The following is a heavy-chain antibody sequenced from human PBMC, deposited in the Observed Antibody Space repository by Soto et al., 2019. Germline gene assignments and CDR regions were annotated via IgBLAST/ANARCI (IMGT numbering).Heavy chain of an antibody. Sequence: SLRLSCTASGFTFGDYAMSWVRQAPGKGLEWVGFIRSKAYGGTTEYAASVKGRFTISRDDSKSIAYLQMNSLKTEDTAVYYCTRYYDFWSGSWGYYYGMDVWGQGTTVPVSS. CDR2: IRSKAYGGTT. D-gene: IGHD3-3*01. J-gene: IGHJ6*02. CDR1: GFTFGDYA. CDR3: TRYYDFWSGSWGYYYGMDV. V-gene: IGHV3-49*04.